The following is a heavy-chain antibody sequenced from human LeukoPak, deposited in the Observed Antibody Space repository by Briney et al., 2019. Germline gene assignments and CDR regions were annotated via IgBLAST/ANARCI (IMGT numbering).Heavy chain of an antibody. Sequence: PSETLSLTCTVSGGSISSYYWSWIRQPPGKGLEWIGYIYYSGGTNYNPSLKSRVTISVDTSKNPFSLKLSSVTAAATAVYYCARADYDSSGYYYYYYYGMDVWGQGTTVTVSS. V-gene: IGHV4-59*01. CDR3: ARADYDSSGYYYYYYYGMDV. D-gene: IGHD3-22*01. CDR1: GGSISSYY. J-gene: IGHJ6*02. CDR2: IYYSGGT.